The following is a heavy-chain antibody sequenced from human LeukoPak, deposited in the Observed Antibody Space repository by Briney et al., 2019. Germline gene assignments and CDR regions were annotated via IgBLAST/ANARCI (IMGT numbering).Heavy chain of an antibody. D-gene: IGHD6-19*01. J-gene: IGHJ4*02. CDR1: GGTFSSYA. CDR3: ATWGGAVAAVASDFGY. Sequence: SVKVSCKASGGTFSSYAISWVRQAPGQGLEWMGRIIPIFGTANYAQKFQGRVTITADTSRDTAYMEMRRLRSEDTAVYYCATWGGAVAAVASDFGYWGQGTLVTVSS. V-gene: IGHV1-69*06. CDR2: IIPIFGTA.